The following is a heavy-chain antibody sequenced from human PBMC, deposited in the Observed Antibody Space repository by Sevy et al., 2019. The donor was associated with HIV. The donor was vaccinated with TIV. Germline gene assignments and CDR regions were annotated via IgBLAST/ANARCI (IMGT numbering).Heavy chain of an antibody. CDR2: IYYSGSP. CDR1: GGSISNYY. CDR3: AGDPRTSSSWLSYGMDV. V-gene: IGHV4-59*01. Sequence: SETLSLTCSVSGGSISNYYWSWIRQPPGKGLEWIGYIYYSGSPNYNPSLKSRVTISVDTSKNQFSLKLGFVTAADTAVYYCAGDPRTSSSWLSYGMDVWGQGTTVTVSS. J-gene: IGHJ6*02. D-gene: IGHD6-13*01.